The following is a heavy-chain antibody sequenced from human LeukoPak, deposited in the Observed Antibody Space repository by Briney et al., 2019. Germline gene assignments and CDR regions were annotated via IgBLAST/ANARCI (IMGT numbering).Heavy chain of an antibody. CDR2: INLSGGST. V-gene: IGHV1-46*01. D-gene: IGHD4/OR15-4a*01. CDR3: ARDLGYGEKSEDY. Sequence: ASVKVSCKASGFTFINYYMHWVRQAPGQGLEWLGIINLSGGSTHYPQKFQDRVTMTRDTSTSTVYMELSSLRSEDTAVYYCARDLGYGEKSEDYWGRGTLVTVSS. J-gene: IGHJ4*02. CDR1: GFTFINYY.